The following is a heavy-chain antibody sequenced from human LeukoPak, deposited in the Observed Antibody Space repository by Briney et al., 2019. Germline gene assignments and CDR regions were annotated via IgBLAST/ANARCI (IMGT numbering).Heavy chain of an antibody. J-gene: IGHJ4*02. Sequence: GGSLRLSCAASGFSFSSYDMNWVRQAPGKGLEWVSAISPISTYIFYADSLKGRFTISRDNAKNSVYLEMNSLSTADTAVYYCARRRFGKIGSYYFEYGPQGTLVIVVS. CDR2: ISPISTYI. CDR3: ARRRFGKIGSYYFEY. D-gene: IGHD3-10*01. CDR1: GFSFSSYD. V-gene: IGHV3-21*01.